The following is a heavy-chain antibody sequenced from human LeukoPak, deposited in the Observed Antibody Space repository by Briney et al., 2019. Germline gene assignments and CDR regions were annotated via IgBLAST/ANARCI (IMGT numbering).Heavy chain of an antibody. CDR1: GGSISSSSYS. Sequence: SETLSLTCTVSGGSISSSSYSWGWIRQPPGKGLEWIGSIYYSRSTYYNPSLKSRVTISVDTSKNQFSLKLSSVTAADTAVYYCATIFGVGWNSHYFDYWGQGTLVTVSS. CDR2: IYYSRST. D-gene: IGHD3-3*01. J-gene: IGHJ4*02. V-gene: IGHV4-39*01. CDR3: ATIFGVGWNSHYFDY.